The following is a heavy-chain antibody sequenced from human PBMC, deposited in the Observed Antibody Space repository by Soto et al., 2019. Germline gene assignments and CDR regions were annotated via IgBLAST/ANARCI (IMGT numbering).Heavy chain of an antibody. CDR1: GFTLSNAW. Sequence: GGSLRLSCAASGFTLSNAWMSWVRQAPGKGLEWVGRIKSKTDGGTTDYAAPVKGRFTISRDDSKNTLYLQMNSLKTEDTAVYYCTTGIAAAGTDHDYWGQGTLVTVSS. CDR2: IKSKTDGGTT. D-gene: IGHD6-13*01. J-gene: IGHJ4*02. V-gene: IGHV3-15*01. CDR3: TTGIAAAGTDHDY.